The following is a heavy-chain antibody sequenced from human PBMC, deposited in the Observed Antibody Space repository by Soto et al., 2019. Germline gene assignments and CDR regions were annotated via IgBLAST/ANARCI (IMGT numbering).Heavy chain of an antibody. CDR3: ASYFGYRYGV. J-gene: IGHJ4*02. CDR2: SRNRANGYIT. Sequence: EVQLVESGGGLVQPGGSLRLSCEGFGFTLSDHYMAWVRQAPGKGLECVARSRNRANGYITEYAASVTGRFTISRDDSRNLVYLQMNNLKIEDTAVYYCASYFGYRYGVWGQRTLVTVSS. V-gene: IGHV3-72*01. CDR1: GFTLSDHY. D-gene: IGHD5-18*01.